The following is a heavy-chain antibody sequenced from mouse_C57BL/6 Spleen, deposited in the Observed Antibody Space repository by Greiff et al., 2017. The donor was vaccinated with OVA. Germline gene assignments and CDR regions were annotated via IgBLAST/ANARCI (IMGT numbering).Heavy chain of an antibody. CDR1: GFTFSNYW. J-gene: IGHJ2*01. D-gene: IGHD1-1*02. V-gene: IGHV6-3*01. CDR2: IRLKSDNYAT. Sequence: EVKLVESGGGLVQPGGSMKLSCVASGFTFSNYWMNWVRQSPEKGLEWVAQIRLKSDNYATHYAESVKGRFTISRDDSKSSVYLQMNNLRAEDTGIYYCTKVYGLDDWGQGTTLTVSS. CDR3: TKVYGLDD.